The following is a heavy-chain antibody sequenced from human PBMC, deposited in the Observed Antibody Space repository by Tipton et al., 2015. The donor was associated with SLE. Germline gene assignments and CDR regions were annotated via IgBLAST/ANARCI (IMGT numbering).Heavy chain of an antibody. CDR3: ARDVDRWLFRD. CDR2: IYYSGTT. CDR1: GGSISSTSYY. J-gene: IGHJ4*02. Sequence: TLSLTCTVSGGSISSTSYYWNWIRQPAGKGLEWIGYIYYSGTTNYNPSLKSRVTMSVDTSKNQFSLKLSSVTAADTALYYCARDVDRWLFRDWGQGTLVSVSS. V-gene: IGHV4-61*10. D-gene: IGHD6-19*01.